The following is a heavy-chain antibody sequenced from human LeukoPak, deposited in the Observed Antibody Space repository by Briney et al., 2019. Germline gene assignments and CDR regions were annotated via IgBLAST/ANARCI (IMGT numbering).Heavy chain of an antibody. J-gene: IGHJ6*02. CDR1: GGSFSGYY. CDR2: INHSGST. V-gene: IGHV4-34*01. Sequence: SETLSLTCAVYGGSFSGYYWSWIRQPPGKGLEWIGEINHSGSTNYNPSLKSRVTISVDTSKNQFSPKLSSVTAADTAVYYCAREPSLWFGEWYYYYGMDVWGQGTTVTVSS. D-gene: IGHD3-10*01. CDR3: AREPSLWFGEWYYYYGMDV.